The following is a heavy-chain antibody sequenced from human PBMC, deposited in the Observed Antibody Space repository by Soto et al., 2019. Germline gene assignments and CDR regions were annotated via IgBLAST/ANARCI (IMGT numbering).Heavy chain of an antibody. CDR1: GYTFTSYA. V-gene: IGHV1-3*01. J-gene: IGHJ4*02. CDR2: INAGNGNT. D-gene: IGHD3-10*01. CDR3: PRDSWSGQPPGGAGMH. Sequence: QVQLVQSGAEVKKPGASVKVSCKASGYTFTSYAMHWVRQAPGQRLEWMGWINAGNGNTKYSQKFQGRVTITRXTXAXXAYMELISLRSEDTALYYCPRDSWSGQPPGGAGMHWGQGTLVTVSS.